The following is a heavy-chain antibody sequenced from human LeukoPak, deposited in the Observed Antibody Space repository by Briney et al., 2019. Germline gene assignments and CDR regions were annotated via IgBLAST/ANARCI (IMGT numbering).Heavy chain of an antibody. J-gene: IGHJ4*02. D-gene: IGHD5-18*01. V-gene: IGHV1-18*01. CDR3: ARNRGYSYGYGDY. Sequence: ASVTVSCKSSGYTFTSYGISWVRQAPGQGLEWMGWISPYNGNTDYAQKLQRRVTMATDTSTSTAYMELRSLRSDDTAVYYCARNRGYSYGYGDYWGQGTLVTVSS. CDR2: ISPYNGNT. CDR1: GYTFTSYG.